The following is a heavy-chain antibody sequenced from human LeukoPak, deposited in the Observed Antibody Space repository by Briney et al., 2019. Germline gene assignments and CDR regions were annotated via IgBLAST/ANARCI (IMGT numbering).Heavy chain of an antibody. Sequence: PSQTLSLTCTVSGGSISSGGYYWSWIRQPPGKGLEWIGYIYHSGSTYYNPSLKSRVTISVDRSKNQFSLKLSSVTAADTAVYYCARDSTAAIPDYWGQGTLVTVSS. CDR3: ARDSTAAIPDY. D-gene: IGHD2-2*02. CDR1: GGSISSGGYY. J-gene: IGHJ4*02. CDR2: IYHSGST. V-gene: IGHV4-30-2*01.